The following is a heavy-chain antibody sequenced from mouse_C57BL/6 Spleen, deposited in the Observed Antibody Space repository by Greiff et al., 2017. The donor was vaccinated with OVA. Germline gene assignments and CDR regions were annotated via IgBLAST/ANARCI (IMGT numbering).Heavy chain of an antibody. V-gene: IGHV1-53*01. D-gene: IGHD2-5*01. Sequence: QVQLQQPGTELVKPGDSVKLSCKASGYTFTSYWMHWVKQRPGQGLEWIGNITTSNGGTNYTEKFKSKVTLTVDKSSSTAYMQLNSLTSEDSAFYYCARSLYSNYVSYAMDYWGQGTSVTVSS. CDR1: GYTFTSYW. CDR3: ARSLYSNYVSYAMDY. CDR2: ITTSNGGT. J-gene: IGHJ4*01.